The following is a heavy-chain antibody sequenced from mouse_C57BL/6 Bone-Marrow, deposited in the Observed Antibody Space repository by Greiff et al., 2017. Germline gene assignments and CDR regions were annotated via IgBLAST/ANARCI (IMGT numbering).Heavy chain of an antibody. V-gene: IGHV1-15*01. J-gene: IGHJ2*01. D-gene: IGHD2-3*01. CDR3: TRPYDGYYWNYFDY. CDR1: GYTFTDYE. CDR2: IDPETGGT. Sequence: VQLQQSGADLVRPGASVTLSCKASGYTFTDYEMHWVKQTPVHGLEWIGAIDPETGGTAYNQKFKGKAILTADKSSSTAYMELRSLTSEDSAVYYCTRPYDGYYWNYFDYWGQGTTLTVSS.